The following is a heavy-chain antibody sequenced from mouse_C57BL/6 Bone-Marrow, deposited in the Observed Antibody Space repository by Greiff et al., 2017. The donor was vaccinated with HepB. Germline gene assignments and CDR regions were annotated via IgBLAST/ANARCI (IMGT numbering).Heavy chain of an antibody. CDR3: ASPGYSLYYAMDY. V-gene: IGHV1-53*01. J-gene: IGHJ4*01. D-gene: IGHD2-3*01. Sequence: QVQLQQPGTELVKPGASVKLSCKASGYTFTSYWMHWVKQRPGQGLEWIGNINPSNGGTNYNEKFKSKATLTVDKSSSTAYMPLSSLTSEDAAVYYCASPGYSLYYAMDYWGQGTSVTVSS. CDR2: INPSNGGT. CDR1: GYTFTSYW.